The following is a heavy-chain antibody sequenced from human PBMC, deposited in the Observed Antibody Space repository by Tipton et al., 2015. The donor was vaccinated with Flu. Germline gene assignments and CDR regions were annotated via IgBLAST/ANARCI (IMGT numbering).Heavy chain of an antibody. CDR3: ARHFPLRGVITQISDY. J-gene: IGHJ4*02. CDR2: IYPGDSDT. CDR1: GYSFTSYW. D-gene: IGHD3-10*01. V-gene: IGHV5-51*01. Sequence: MQLVQSGAEVKKPGESLKISCKDSGYSFTSYWIGWVRQMPGKGLEWMGIIYPGDSDTRYSPSFQGQVTISADKSISTAYLQWSSLKASDTAMYYCARHFPLRGVITQISDYWGQGTLVTVSS.